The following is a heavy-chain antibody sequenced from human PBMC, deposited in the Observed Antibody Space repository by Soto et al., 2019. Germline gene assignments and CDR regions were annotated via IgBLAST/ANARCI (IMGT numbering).Heavy chain of an antibody. CDR2: IDPSDSYT. Sequence: PGESLKISCKGSGYSFTGYWIIWVRQMPGKGLEWMGRIDPSDSYTNYSPSFQGHVTISADKSISTAYLQWSSLKASDTAIYYCARRSNYYYYGMGVWGQGTTVTVSS. CDR3: ARRSNYYYYGMGV. CDR1: GYSFTGYW. V-gene: IGHV5-10-1*01. J-gene: IGHJ6*02.